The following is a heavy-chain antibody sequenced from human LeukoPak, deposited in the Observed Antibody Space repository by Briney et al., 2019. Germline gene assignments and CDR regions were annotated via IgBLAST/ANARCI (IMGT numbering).Heavy chain of an antibody. V-gene: IGHV3-66*01. CDR2: IYSGGST. D-gene: IGHD5-18*01. Sequence: GGSLRLSCAASEFTVNSNYMFRVRQAPGKGLEWVSLIYSGGSTYNADSVKDRFTISRDNSKNTVYLQMNSLRAEDTAVYYCARGGWIQLWFHAFDIWGQGTMVTVSS. CDR3: ARGGWIQLWFHAFDI. J-gene: IGHJ3*02. CDR1: EFTVNSNY.